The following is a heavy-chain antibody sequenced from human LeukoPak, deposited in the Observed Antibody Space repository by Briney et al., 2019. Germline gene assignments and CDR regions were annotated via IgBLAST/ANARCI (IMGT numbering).Heavy chain of an antibody. CDR1: RYTFTSYV. CDR3: AGDRRGFDY. J-gene: IGHJ4*02. V-gene: IGHV1-18*04. CDR2: ISAYNGNT. Sequence: GASVKVSSKASRYTFTSYVISWVRQAPGQGLEWMGWISAYNGNTNYAQKLQGRVTMTTDTSTSTAYMELRSLRSDDTAVYYCAGDRRGFDYWGQGALVTVSS.